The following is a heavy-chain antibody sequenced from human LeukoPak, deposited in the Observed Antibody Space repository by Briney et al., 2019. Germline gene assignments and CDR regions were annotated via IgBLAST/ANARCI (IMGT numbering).Heavy chain of an antibody. V-gene: IGHV3-33*01. CDR1: GFSFSTYV. D-gene: IGHD3-3*01. CDR2: LWNDANIN. CDR3: ARALRKRDLRFLGWGHYYYMDV. J-gene: IGHJ6*03. Sequence: PGRSLRLSCAASGFSFSTYVMQWVRQAPGKGLEWVALLWNDANINYLADSVKGRFTISRHSSKNTLYLEMNSLRAEDTAVYCCARALRKRDLRFLGWGHYYYMDVWGKGTTVTVSS.